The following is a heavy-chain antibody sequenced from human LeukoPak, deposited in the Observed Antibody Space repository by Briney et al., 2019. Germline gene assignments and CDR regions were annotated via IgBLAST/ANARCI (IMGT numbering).Heavy chain of an antibody. CDR2: INPNSGGT. CDR3: ARGREWRWLQHTDFDY. J-gene: IGHJ4*02. V-gene: IGHV1-2*02. CDR1: GYTFTGYY. Sequence: ASVKVSCKPSGYTFTGYYMHWVRQAPGQGLEWMGWINPNSGGTNYAQKFQGRVTMTRDTSISTAYMELSRLRSDDTAVYYCARGREWRWLQHTDFDYWGQGTLVTVSS. D-gene: IGHD5-24*01.